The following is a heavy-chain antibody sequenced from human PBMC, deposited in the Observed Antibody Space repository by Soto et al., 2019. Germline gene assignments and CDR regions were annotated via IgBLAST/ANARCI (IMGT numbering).Heavy chain of an antibody. CDR3: AKDRNNWNYGYFDY. Sequence: QVQLVESGGGVVQPGRSLRLSCAASGFTFSSYGMHWVRQAPGKGLEWVALISYDGSNQYYVDSVKGRFTISRDNSKNTLYLQMNSLSAEDTAVYYCAKDRNNWNYGYFDYWGQGTLVTVSS. CDR2: ISYDGSNQ. V-gene: IGHV3-30*18. CDR1: GFTFSSYG. J-gene: IGHJ4*02. D-gene: IGHD1-7*01.